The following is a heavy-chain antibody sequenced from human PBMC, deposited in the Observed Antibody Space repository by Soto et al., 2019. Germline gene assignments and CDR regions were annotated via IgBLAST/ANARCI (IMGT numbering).Heavy chain of an antibody. Sequence: PGESLKISCKGSGYSFTSYWIGWVRQMPGKGREFMGLFYPGDSDTRYSPSFQGQVTISGDKSISTAYLQWRSLKASDTAIYYCARPNCSGGTCYPAAIDYWGQGTLVTVSS. V-gene: IGHV5-51*01. CDR1: GYSFTSYW. CDR2: FYPGDSDT. CDR3: ARPNCSGGTCYPAAIDY. D-gene: IGHD2-15*01. J-gene: IGHJ4*02.